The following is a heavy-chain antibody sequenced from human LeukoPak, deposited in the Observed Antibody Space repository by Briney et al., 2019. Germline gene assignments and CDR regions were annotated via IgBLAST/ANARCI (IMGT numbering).Heavy chain of an antibody. D-gene: IGHD3-9*01. CDR3: ARRSDIVTGYHPLDP. V-gene: IGHV1-46*01. CDR2: INPSGGST. CDR1: RYTFTSYY. J-gene: IGHJ5*02. Sequence: ASVKVSCKASRYTFTSYYMHWVRQAPGQGLEWMGIINPSGGSTSYAQKFQGRVTMTRDTSTSTVYMELSSLRSEDTAVYYCARRSDIVTGYHPLDPWGQGTLVTVSS.